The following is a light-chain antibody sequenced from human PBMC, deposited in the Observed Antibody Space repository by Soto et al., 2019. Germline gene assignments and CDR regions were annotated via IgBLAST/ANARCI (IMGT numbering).Light chain of an antibody. V-gene: IGKV1-39*01. CDR3: QESYSTPFT. CDR1: QTISNF. J-gene: IGKJ2*01. CDR2: GAS. Sequence: DIQMTQSPSSLSASVGDRVTITCRASQTISNFLNWYQQKPGKAPNLLIFGASNLHSGGPSRFSGSASGTDFTLTISSLQPEDFATYYWQESYSTPFTFGQGTTLEIK.